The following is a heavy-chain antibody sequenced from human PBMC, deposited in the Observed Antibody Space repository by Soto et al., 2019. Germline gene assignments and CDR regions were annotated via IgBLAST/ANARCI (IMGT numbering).Heavy chain of an antibody. CDR2: TYYRSRWYN. V-gene: IGHV6-1*01. Sequence: SQTLSLTCVISGDSVSSNSVAWNWVRQSPSRGLEWLGRTYYRSRWYNDYVVSVRSRIAINPDTSKNHFSLQLNSVTPDDTAVYYCARSEEDSDYYYYGMDVWGQVTTVTVSS. CDR1: GDSVSSNSVA. D-gene: IGHD2-15*01. J-gene: IGHJ6*02. CDR3: ARSEEDSDYYYYGMDV.